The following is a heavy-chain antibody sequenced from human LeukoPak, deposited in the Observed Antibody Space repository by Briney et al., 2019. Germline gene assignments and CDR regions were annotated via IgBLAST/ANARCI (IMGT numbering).Heavy chain of an antibody. J-gene: IGHJ4*02. CDR3: AWGGSGYYAY. Sequence: KTGGSLRLSCAASGFTFSSHAMSWVRQAPGKGLEWVSVISGSGDSTYYADSVKGRFTISRDNSKNTLYLQMNSLRAEDTAVYYCAWGGSGYYAYWGQGTLVTVSS. V-gene: IGHV3-23*01. CDR2: ISGSGDST. D-gene: IGHD3-3*01. CDR1: GFTFSSHA.